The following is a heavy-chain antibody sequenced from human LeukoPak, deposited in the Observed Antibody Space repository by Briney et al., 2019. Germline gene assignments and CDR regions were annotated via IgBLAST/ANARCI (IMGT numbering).Heavy chain of an antibody. Sequence: GGSLRLSCAASGFTFSSYWMSWVRQAPGKGLEWVANIKLDGSEKYYVDSVKGRFTISRDNAKKSLYLQMHSLRDEDTAVYYCARDFFAFGGVIALLDYWGQGTLVTVSS. CDR2: IKLDGSEK. V-gene: IGHV3-7*01. CDR3: ARDFFAFGGVIALLDY. J-gene: IGHJ4*02. D-gene: IGHD3-16*02. CDR1: GFTFSSYW.